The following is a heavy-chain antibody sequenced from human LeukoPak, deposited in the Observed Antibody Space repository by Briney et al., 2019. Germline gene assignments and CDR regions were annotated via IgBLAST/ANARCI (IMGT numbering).Heavy chain of an antibody. V-gene: IGHV3-30-3*01. Sequence: GGSLRLSCGASGFTFSSYAMHWVRQAPGKGLEWVAVISYDGSNKYYADSVKGRFTISRDNSKNTLYLQMNSLSAEDTAVYYCARVDCSSTSCYTPFDYWGQGTLVTVSS. CDR3: ARVDCSSTSCYTPFDY. D-gene: IGHD2-2*02. CDR1: GFTFSSYA. CDR2: ISYDGSNK. J-gene: IGHJ4*02.